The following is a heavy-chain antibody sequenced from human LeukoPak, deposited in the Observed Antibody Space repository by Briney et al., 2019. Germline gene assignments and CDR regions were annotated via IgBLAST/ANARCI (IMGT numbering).Heavy chain of an antibody. CDR2: IYSSGST. J-gene: IGHJ3*02. Sequence: SETLSLTCAVYGGSFSGYYWSWIRQPAGKGLEWIGRIYSSGSTNYNPSLKSRVTMSVDTSRNQFSLKLSSVTAADTAMYYCARGDGYSYGNAFDIWGQGTMVTVSS. V-gene: IGHV4-59*10. CDR3: ARGDGYSYGNAFDI. D-gene: IGHD5-24*01. CDR1: GGSFSGYY.